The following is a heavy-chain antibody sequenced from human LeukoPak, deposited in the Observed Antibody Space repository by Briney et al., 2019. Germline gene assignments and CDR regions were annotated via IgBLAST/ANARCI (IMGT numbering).Heavy chain of an antibody. CDR3: AKDYSTVTTSWPGDY. CDR2: ISGSGGST. CDR1: GFTFSSYA. V-gene: IGHV3-23*01. D-gene: IGHD4-17*01. Sequence: GGSLRLSCAASGFTFSSYAMSWVRQAPGKGLEWVPAISGSGGSTYYADSVKGRFTISRDNSKNTLYLQMNSLRAEDTAVYYCAKDYSTVTTSWPGDYWGQGTQVTVSS. J-gene: IGHJ4*02.